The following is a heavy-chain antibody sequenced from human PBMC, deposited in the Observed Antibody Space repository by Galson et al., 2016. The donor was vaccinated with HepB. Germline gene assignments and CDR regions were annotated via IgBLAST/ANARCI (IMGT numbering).Heavy chain of an antibody. J-gene: IGHJ6*02. V-gene: IGHV4-4*02. CDR3: ARYSSGLSGYYYGMDV. CDR2: VYHSGSA. CDR1: GGSIRSNNW. D-gene: IGHD3-22*01. Sequence: SETLSLTCAVSGGSIRSNNWWTWVRQSPGKGLEWIGEVYHSGSANYNPSLKSRVTISVDKSKNQFSLNRNSVTATDTAVYYCARYSSGLSGYYYGMDVWGQGTTVTVSS.